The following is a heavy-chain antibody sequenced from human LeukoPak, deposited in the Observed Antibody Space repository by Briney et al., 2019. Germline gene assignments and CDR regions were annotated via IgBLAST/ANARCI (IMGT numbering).Heavy chain of an antibody. D-gene: IGHD3-10*01. CDR3: ARLRNYYYYGMDV. Sequence: SETLSLTCTVSGVSITSYYWSWIRQPPGKGLEWIGYICTSVSTNYNPSLKSRVTISVDTSKNQFSLKLSSVTAADTAVYYCARLRNYYYYGMDVWGQGTTVTVSS. CDR1: GVSITSYY. V-gene: IGHV4-4*09. CDR2: ICTSVST. J-gene: IGHJ6*02.